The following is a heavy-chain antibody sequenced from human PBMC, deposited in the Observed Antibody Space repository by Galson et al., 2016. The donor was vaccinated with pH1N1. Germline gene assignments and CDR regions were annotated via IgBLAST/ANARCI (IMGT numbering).Heavy chain of an antibody. Sequence: SLRLSCAASGSNSDYNMNWVRLAPGKGLEWVSSISGSGGRKHYADSVQGRFIISGGNSKNTLYLQMNSLRAGDTALYFCAKGGYGDYGLDVFDIWGQGTMVIVSS. CDR3: AKGGYGDYGLDVFDI. J-gene: IGHJ3*02. CDR1: GSNSDYN. V-gene: IGHV3-23*01. CDR2: ISGSGGRK. D-gene: IGHD4-17*01.